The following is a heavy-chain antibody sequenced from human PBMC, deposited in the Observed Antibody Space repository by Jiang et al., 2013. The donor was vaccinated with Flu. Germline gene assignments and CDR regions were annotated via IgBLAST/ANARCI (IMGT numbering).Heavy chain of an antibody. CDR3: ARRIVGATRDDAFDI. Sequence: AQKFQGWVTMTRDTSISTAYMELSRLRSDDTAVYYCARRIVGATRDDAFDIWGQGTMVTVSS. V-gene: IGHV1-2*04. J-gene: IGHJ3*02. D-gene: IGHD1-26*01.